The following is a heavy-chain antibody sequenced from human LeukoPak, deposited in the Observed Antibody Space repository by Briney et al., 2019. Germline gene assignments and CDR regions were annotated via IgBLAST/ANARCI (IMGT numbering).Heavy chain of an antibody. V-gene: IGHV1-2*02. D-gene: IGHD2-15*01. CDR3: ASEIGILGYCSGGSCYSEDDY. CDR2: INPNSGGT. CDR1: GYTFTGYY. J-gene: IGHJ4*02. Sequence: GASVKVSCKASGYTFTGYYMHWVRQAPGQGLEWMGWINPNSGGTNYAQKFQGRVTMTRDTSISTAYMELSRLRSDDTAVYYCASEIGILGYCSGGSCYSEDDYWDQGTLVTVSS.